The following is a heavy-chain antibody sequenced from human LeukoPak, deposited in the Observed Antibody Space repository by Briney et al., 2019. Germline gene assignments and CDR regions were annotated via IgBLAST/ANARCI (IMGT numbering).Heavy chain of an antibody. Sequence: HPGGSLRLSCAASGFTLSTYGMHWVRQAPGKGLEWVAFIRYDGSNKYYADSVKGRFTISRDNSKNTLYLQMNSLRAEDTAVYYCALGSRHFGRQTFGVWGQGTLVTVSS. CDR3: ALGSRHFGRQTFGV. CDR2: IRYDGSNK. CDR1: GFTLSTYG. D-gene: IGHD3-16*01. V-gene: IGHV3-30*02. J-gene: IGHJ4*02.